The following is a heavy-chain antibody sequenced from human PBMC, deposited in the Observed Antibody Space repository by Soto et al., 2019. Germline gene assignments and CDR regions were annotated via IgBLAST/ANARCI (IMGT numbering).Heavy chain of an antibody. CDR1: NGSSSSRAFY. J-gene: IGHJ4*02. CDR2: VFYSEST. CDR3: VFHEEAPFDY. V-gene: IGHV4-39*01. Sequence: SETLSLTCTVSNGSSSSRAFYWGWIRQTPGKGLEWIGHVFYSESTFYNPSLRSRVTISVRTSENQSFLNLRSVTAADTAIYYCVFHEEAPFDYWGPGTLVTVYS.